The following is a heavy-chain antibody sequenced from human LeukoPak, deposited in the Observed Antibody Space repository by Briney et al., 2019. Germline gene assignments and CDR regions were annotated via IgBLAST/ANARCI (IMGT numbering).Heavy chain of an antibody. CDR2: IYYSGST. CDR3: ARLKYYYDSSGYYMRGAFDI. D-gene: IGHD3-22*01. V-gene: IGHV4-59*01. Sequence: SETLSLTCTVSGGSISSYYWSWIRQPPGHGLEWIGYIYYSGSTNYNPSLKSRVTISVDTSKHPFSLNLSPVTAADTAVYYCARLKYYYDSSGYYMRGAFDIWGQGTMVTVSS. CDR1: GGSISSYY. J-gene: IGHJ3*02.